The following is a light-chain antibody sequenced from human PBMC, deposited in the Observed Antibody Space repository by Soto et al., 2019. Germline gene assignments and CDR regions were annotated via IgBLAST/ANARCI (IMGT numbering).Light chain of an antibody. CDR2: AAS. CDR1: QTISTY. J-gene: IGKJ2*01. CDR3: QQSLGIPYT. Sequence: DIQMTQSPSALSASVGDRVTITCRASQTISTYLNWYQQKPGKAPKLLIYAASTLQSGVPSRFSGSGSGTDFTLTIISLQPEDFATYYCQQSLGIPYTFGQGTRLEIK. V-gene: IGKV1-39*01.